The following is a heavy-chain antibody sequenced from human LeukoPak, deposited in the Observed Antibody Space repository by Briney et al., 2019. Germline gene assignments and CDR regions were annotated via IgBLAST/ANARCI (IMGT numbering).Heavy chain of an antibody. J-gene: IGHJ4*02. D-gene: IGHD6-13*01. CDR3: AREGGTYSSNLDYFDY. CDR2: ISSNGYYI. CDR1: GFTFRSHT. Sequence: PGGSLRLSCAASGFTFRSHTINWVRQAPGKRLECSSSISSNGYYIYYADSVKGRFTISRDNAKNSLYLQMDSLRAEDTAMYYCAREGGTYSSNLDYFDYWGQGTLVTVSS. V-gene: IGHV3-21*01.